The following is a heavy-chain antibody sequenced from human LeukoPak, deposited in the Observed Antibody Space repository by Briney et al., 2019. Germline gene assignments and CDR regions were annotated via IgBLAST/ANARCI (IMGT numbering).Heavy chain of an antibody. CDR3: ARDIGDCSSLSCYNHYYYMDV. J-gene: IGHJ6*03. V-gene: IGHV3-7*01. D-gene: IGHD2-2*02. CDR2: IKQDGSER. Sequence: PGGSLRLSCAASGLTFRSYWMSWVRQAPGKGLEWVANIKQDGSERYYVDSVKGRFTISRDNTKSSLYLQMNSLRDEDTAVYYCARDIGDCSSLSCYNHYYYMDVWGKGTTVTVSS. CDR1: GLTFRSYW.